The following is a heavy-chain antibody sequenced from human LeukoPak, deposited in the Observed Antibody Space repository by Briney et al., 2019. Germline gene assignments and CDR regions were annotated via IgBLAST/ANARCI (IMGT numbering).Heavy chain of an antibody. CDR2: MNPNSGNT. V-gene: IGHV1-8*01. J-gene: IGHJ4*02. CDR3: ARVTGHLWFGELSGPFDY. Sequence: GASVKVSCKASGYTFTSYEINWVRQATGQGLEWMGWMNPNSGNTGYAQKFQGRVTMTRNTSISTAYMELSSLRSEDTAVYYCARVTGHLWFGELSGPFDYWGQGTLVTVSS. CDR1: GYTFTSYE. D-gene: IGHD3-10*01.